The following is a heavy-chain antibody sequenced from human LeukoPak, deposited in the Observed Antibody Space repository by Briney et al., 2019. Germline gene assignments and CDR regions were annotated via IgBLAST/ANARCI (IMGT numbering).Heavy chain of an antibody. Sequence: GRSLRLSCAASGFTFSSYAMHWVRQAPGKGLEWVAVISYDGSNKYYADSVKGRFTISRDNSKNTLYLQMNSLKTEDTAVYYCTTARARPDGYYYDSSGYSPFDYWGQGTLVTVSS. CDR2: ISYDGSNK. D-gene: IGHD3-22*01. CDR1: GFTFSSYA. CDR3: TTARARPDGYYYDSSGYSPFDY. V-gene: IGHV3-30-3*01. J-gene: IGHJ4*02.